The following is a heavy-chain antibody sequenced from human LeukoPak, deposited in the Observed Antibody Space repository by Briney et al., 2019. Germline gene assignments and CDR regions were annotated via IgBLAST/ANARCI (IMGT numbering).Heavy chain of an antibody. V-gene: IGHV1-8*01. J-gene: IGHJ5*02. CDR3: ARNKRGQWLATTGFDP. D-gene: IGHD6-19*01. CDR1: GYTFTSYD. CDR2: MNPNSGNT. Sequence: ASVKVSCKASGYTFTSYDINWVRQATGQGLEWMGWMNPNSGNTGYAQKFQGGVTMTRNTSISTAYMELSSLRSEDTAVYYCARNKRGQWLATTGFDPWGQGTLVTVSS.